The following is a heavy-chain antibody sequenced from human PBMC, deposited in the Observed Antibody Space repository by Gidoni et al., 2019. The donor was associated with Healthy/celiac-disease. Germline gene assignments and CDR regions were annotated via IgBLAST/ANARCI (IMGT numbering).Heavy chain of an antibody. CDR1: GFPFSSSA. Sequence: QVQLVESGGGVVQPGRSLRLSCAASGFPFSSSAMHWVRQAPGKGLEWVAVIAYDGSNKYYADSVKGRFTISRDNSKNTLYLQMNSLRAEDTAVYYCASGYYDSSGYYLNYFDYWGQGTLVTVSS. CDR3: ASGYYDSSGYYLNYFDY. J-gene: IGHJ4*02. CDR2: IAYDGSNK. V-gene: IGHV3-30-3*01. D-gene: IGHD3-22*01.